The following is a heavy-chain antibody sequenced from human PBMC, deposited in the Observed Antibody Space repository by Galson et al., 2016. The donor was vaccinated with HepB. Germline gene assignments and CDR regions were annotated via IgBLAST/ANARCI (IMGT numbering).Heavy chain of an antibody. J-gene: IGHJ4*02. CDR1: GFTFATYP. V-gene: IGHV3-23*01. Sequence: SLRLSCAGSGFTFATYPMSWVRQAPGKGLEWVSGIRGSGGGIDYADSVKGRFTISRDNSKNTVYLQMNSLRTVDTAVYYCSTSNYKSDSAGFDYWGQGTLVTGSS. CDR3: STSNYKSDSAGFDY. D-gene: IGHD3-22*01. CDR2: IRGSGGGI.